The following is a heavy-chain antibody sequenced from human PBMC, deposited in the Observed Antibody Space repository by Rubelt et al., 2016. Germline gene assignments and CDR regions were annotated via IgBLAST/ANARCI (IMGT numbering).Heavy chain of an antibody. V-gene: IGHV3-30*03. D-gene: IGHD6-19*01. Sequence: QVRLVESGGGVVQPGTSLRLSCVASGFTFSSFDVHWVRQAPGKGLEWVAVISYDGSNQYYADSVKGRCTISRDNSKNTLYVQMNSLRPEDTAGYYCARGRGITVTGKEDYFDYWGQGILVTVSS. CDR1: GFTFSSFD. CDR2: ISYDGSNQ. J-gene: IGHJ4*02. CDR3: ARGRGITVTGKEDYFDY.